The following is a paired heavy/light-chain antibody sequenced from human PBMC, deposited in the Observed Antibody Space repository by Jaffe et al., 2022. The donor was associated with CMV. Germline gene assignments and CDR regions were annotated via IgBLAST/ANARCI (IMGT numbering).Light chain of an antibody. Sequence: DIVMTQSPDSLAVSLGERATINCKSSQSVLYNSNNKNYLAWYQQKPGQPPNLLIYWASTRESGVPDRFSGSGSGTDFTLSISSLQAEDVAVYYCQQYYTTPLTFGGGTKVEIK. CDR2: WAS. CDR1: QSVLYNSNNKNY. CDR3: QQYYTTPLT. J-gene: IGKJ4*01. V-gene: IGKV4-1*01.
Heavy chain of an antibody. J-gene: IGHJ4*02. CDR2: ISGSGGST. CDR3: AKLETGGTDCSRTTCYVAY. CDR1: GFTFSNYA. D-gene: IGHD2-2*01. V-gene: IGHV3-23*04. Sequence: EVQLVESGGGLVQPGGSLRLSCAASGFTFSNYAMSWVRQAPGKGLDWVSVISGSGGSTHYADSVKGRFTISRDNSKNTLYLQMNILRAEDTAVYYCAKLETGGTDCSRTTCYVAYWGQGTLVTVSS.